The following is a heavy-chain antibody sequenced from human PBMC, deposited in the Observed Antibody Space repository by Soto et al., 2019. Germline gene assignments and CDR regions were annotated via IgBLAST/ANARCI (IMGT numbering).Heavy chain of an antibody. V-gene: IGHV3-33*01. CDR3: ARRNPTVTPLGYYYYGMDV. Sequence: GGSLRLSCAASGFTFSSYGMHWVRQAPGKGLEWVAVIWYDGSNKYYADSGKGRFTISRDNSKNTLYLQMNSLRAEDTAVYYCARRNPTVTPLGYYYYGMDVWGQGTTVTVSS. CDR1: GFTFSSYG. CDR2: IWYDGSNK. J-gene: IGHJ6*02. D-gene: IGHD4-17*01.